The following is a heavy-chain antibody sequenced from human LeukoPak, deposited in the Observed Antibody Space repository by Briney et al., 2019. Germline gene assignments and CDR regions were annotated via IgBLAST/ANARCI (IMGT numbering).Heavy chain of an antibody. Sequence: GSLRLSCAASGFTFSSYAMHWVRQAPGKGLEWVSSISSSSSYIYYADSVKGRFTISRDNAKNSLYLQMNSLRAEDTAVYYCASMAVAGGGDYWGQGTLVTVSS. CDR2: ISSSSSYI. D-gene: IGHD6-19*01. J-gene: IGHJ4*02. CDR1: GFTFSSYA. V-gene: IGHV3-21*01. CDR3: ASMAVAGGGDY.